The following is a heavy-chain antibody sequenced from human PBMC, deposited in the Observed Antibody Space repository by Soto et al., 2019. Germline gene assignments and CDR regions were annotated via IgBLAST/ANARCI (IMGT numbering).Heavy chain of an antibody. D-gene: IGHD1-26*01. Sequence: VQLVESGGGVVQPGRSLRLSCAASGFTFSSYAMHWVRQAPGKGLEWVAVISYDGSNKYYADSVKGRFTISRDNSKNTLYLQMNSLRAEDTAVYYCARGVSGSYGYWGQGTLVTVSS. V-gene: IGHV3-30-3*01. CDR1: GFTFSSYA. CDR2: ISYDGSNK. J-gene: IGHJ4*02. CDR3: ARGVSGSYGY.